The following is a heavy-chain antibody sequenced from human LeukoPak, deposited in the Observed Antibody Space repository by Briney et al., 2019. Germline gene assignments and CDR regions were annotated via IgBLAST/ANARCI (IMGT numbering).Heavy chain of an antibody. CDR1: GFTFSSYA. J-gene: IGHJ4*02. CDR2: ISGSGGST. CDR3: AKDGTTTITFDY. Sequence: PGGSLGLSCAASGFTFSSYAMSWVRQAPGKGLEYVSVISGSGGSTHYRDSVKGRFTISRDNSKNTLYLQMNSLRVEDTAVYYCAKDGTTTITFDYWGQGTLVTVSS. D-gene: IGHD1-1*01. V-gene: IGHV3-23*01.